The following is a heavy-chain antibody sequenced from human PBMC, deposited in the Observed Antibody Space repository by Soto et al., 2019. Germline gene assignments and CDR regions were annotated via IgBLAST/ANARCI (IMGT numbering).Heavy chain of an antibody. CDR1: GGSISSSSYC. CDR2: IYYSGYT. D-gene: IGHD3-16*01. Sequence: SETLSLTCTVSGGSISSSSYCWGWNRQPPGKGLEWIGSIYYSGYTYYNPSLKSRVTISVDTSKNQFSLKLSSVTAADTAVYYCARHNGPLYVGYYYDMDVWGQGTTVTV. CDR3: ARHNGPLYVGYYYDMDV. J-gene: IGHJ6*02. V-gene: IGHV4-39*01.